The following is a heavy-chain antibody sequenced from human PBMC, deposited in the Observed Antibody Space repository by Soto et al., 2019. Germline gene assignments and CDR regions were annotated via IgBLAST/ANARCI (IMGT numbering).Heavy chain of an antibody. V-gene: IGHV1-69*01. CDR3: ATGGHNDGYNFYHGMDV. J-gene: IGHJ6*02. D-gene: IGHD5-18*01. CDR1: GGIFTNNA. Sequence: QVQVVQSGAEVKKPGSSVKVSCKVSGGIFTNNAISWVRQAPGQGLEGLGGVIPLFDTAYYAQIFRGRIRIPADGATTPAYMELSGMTSADTAVYFCATGGHNDGYNFYHGMDVWVQGTTVTFS. CDR2: VIPLFDTA.